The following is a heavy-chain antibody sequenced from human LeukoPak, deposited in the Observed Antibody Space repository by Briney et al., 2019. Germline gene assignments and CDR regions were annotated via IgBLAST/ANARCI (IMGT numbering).Heavy chain of an antibody. J-gene: IGHJ4*02. CDR2: IYYSGST. CDR3: ARGQGGSSWYRY. CDR1: GGSISSSSYY. V-gene: IGHV4-39*01. D-gene: IGHD6-13*01. Sequence: SETLSLTCTVSGGSISSSSYYWGWIRQPPGKGLEWIGSIYYSGSTYYNPSLKSRVTISVDTSKNQFSLKLSSVTAADTAVYYCARGQGGSSWYRYWGQGTLVTVSS.